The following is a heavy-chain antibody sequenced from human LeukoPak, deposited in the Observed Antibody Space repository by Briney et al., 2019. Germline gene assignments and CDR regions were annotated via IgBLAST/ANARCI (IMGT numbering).Heavy chain of an antibody. D-gene: IGHD3-16*02. Sequence: GGSLRLSCAASGFTFSSYGMHWVRQAPGKGLEWVAVISYDGSNKYYADSVKGRFTISRDNSKNTLYLQMNSLRAEDTAVYYCAKEGASGYDYVWGSYRLDPNFDYWGHGTLVTVSS. CDR1: GFTFSSYG. V-gene: IGHV3-30*18. J-gene: IGHJ4*01. CDR2: ISYDGSNK. CDR3: AKEGASGYDYVWGSYRLDPNFDY.